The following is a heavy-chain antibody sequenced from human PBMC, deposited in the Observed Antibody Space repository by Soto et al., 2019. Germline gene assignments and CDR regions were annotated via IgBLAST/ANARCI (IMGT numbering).Heavy chain of an antibody. D-gene: IGHD4-4*01. Sequence: ASVKVSCKASGYTFTGYYMHWVRQAPGQGLEWMGWINPNSGGTNYAQKFQGWVTMTRDTSISTAYMELSRLRSDDTAVYHCARASLRDYSNYVGRDYGMDVWGQGTTVTVSS. J-gene: IGHJ6*02. CDR3: ARASLRDYSNYVGRDYGMDV. CDR1: GYTFTGYY. CDR2: INPNSGGT. V-gene: IGHV1-2*04.